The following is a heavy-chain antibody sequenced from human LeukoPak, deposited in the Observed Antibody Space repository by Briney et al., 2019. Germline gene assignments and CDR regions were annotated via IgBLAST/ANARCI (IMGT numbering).Heavy chain of an antibody. J-gene: IGHJ3*02. CDR3: ARGSEEVSTISEAFDI. D-gene: IGHD5-24*01. V-gene: IGHV4-59*01. CDR1: GGSLNNFF. CDR2: VYYSGSS. Sequence: PSETLSLTCIVSGGSLNNFFWAWIRQTPEKRLEWIGCVYYSGSSKYNPSLERRVTISLDTSKNQFSLRLTSVTAADAATYYCARGSEEVSTISEAFDIWGQGTAVTVSS.